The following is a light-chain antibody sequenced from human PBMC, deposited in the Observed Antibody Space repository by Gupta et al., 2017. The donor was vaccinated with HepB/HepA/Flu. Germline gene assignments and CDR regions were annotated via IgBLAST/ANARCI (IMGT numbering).Light chain of an antibody. CDR3: QQYGGSPLT. Sequence: EIVFTQSPATLSLSPGERATLSCRASQSFSRTFLAWYQQKAGQAPRLLIYGTSSRATGIPDRFSGSGPGTDFTLTISRLEPEDFAVYYCQQYGGSPLTFGGGTKVEIK. CDR1: QSFSRTF. V-gene: IGKV3-20*01. CDR2: GTS. J-gene: IGKJ4*01.